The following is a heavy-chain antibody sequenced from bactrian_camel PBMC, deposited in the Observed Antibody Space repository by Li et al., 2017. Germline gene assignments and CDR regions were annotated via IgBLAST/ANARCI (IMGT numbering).Heavy chain of an antibody. Sequence: HVQLVESGGGLVQPGGSLRLSCAASGFTFTNYWMHWVRQGPGKGLEWVSGINKGGGNTYYAGSVKGRFTISRDNAKNTLYLQLNSLKPEDTATYYCAKALSYWSDYDDWGQGTQVTVS. CDR1: GFTFTNYW. D-gene: IGHD8*01. CDR2: INKGGGNT. CDR3: AKALSYWSDYDD. V-gene: IGHV3S1*01. J-gene: IGHJ4*01.